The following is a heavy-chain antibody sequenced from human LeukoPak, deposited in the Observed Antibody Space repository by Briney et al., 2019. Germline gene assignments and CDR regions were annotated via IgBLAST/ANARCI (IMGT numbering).Heavy chain of an antibody. Sequence: PETLSLTCTVSGGSISSYYWSWIRQPPGKGLEWIGYIYFSGSTNYNPSLKSRVTISVDTSKNQFSLKLSSVTAADTAVYYCARGYSGSYGRFDPWGQGTLVTVSS. J-gene: IGHJ5*02. D-gene: IGHD1-26*01. CDR2: IYFSGST. V-gene: IGHV4-59*01. CDR1: GGSISSYY. CDR3: ARGYSGSYGRFDP.